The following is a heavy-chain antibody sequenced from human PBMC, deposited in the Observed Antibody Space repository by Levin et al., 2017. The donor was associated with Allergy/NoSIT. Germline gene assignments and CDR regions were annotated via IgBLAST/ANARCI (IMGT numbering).Heavy chain of an antibody. Sequence: GGSLRLSCAASGFTFSSYAMSWVRQAPGKGLEWVSAISGSGGSTYYADSVKGRFTISRDNSKNTLYLQMNSLRAEDTAVYYCAKGGVRTLLYYYGMDVWGQGTTVTVSS. V-gene: IGHV3-23*01. J-gene: IGHJ6*02. CDR2: ISGSGGST. CDR1: GFTFSSYA. CDR3: AKGGVRTLLYYYGMDV. D-gene: IGHD2-8*01.